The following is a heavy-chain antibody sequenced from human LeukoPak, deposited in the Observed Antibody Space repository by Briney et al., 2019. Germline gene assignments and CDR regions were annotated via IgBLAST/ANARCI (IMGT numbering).Heavy chain of an antibody. CDR1: GFTFSSYW. CDR3: ASPRGYGYYFDY. Sequence: GGSLRLSCAASGFTFSSYWMSWVRQAPGKGLDWVANIKQDGSEKYYVDSVKGRFTISRDNAKNSLYLQMNSLRAEDTAVYYCASPRGYGYYFDYWGQGTLVTVSS. J-gene: IGHJ4*02. CDR2: IKQDGSEK. D-gene: IGHD5-12*01. V-gene: IGHV3-7*01.